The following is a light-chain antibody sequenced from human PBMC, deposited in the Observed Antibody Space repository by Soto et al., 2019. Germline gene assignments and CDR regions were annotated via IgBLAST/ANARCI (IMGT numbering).Light chain of an antibody. V-gene: IGLV8-61*01. Sequence: QAVVTQEPSFSVSPGGTATLTCDLSSGSVSPSHYPSWYQQTPGQAPRTLIYSTNTRSSGVPDRFSGSILGNKAALTITGAQADDESDYYCVLYMGSGIWVFGGGTKLTVL. CDR3: VLYMGSGIWV. CDR1: SGSVSPSHY. J-gene: IGLJ3*02. CDR2: STN.